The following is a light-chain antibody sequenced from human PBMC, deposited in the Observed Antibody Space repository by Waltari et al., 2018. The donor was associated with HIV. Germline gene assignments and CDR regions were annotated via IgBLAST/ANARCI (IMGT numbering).Light chain of an antibody. J-gene: IGLJ2*01. Sequence: QSVLTQPPSASATPGQGVGISCSGSRSNIGTNTVNWYQHLPGTAPKLLIYSNDQRPSGVPDRSSGSKSGTSASLAISGLQSEDEADYYCAVWDDSLNGVVFGGGTKLTVL. CDR2: SND. CDR1: RSNIGTNT. V-gene: IGLV1-44*01. CDR3: AVWDDSLNGVV.